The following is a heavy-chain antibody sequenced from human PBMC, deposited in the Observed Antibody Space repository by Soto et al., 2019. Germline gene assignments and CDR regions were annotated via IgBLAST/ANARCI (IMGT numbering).Heavy chain of an antibody. CDR3: ASIATTGPLGDPDYYYYYMDV. CDR1: GGSISSGGYY. J-gene: IGHJ6*03. D-gene: IGHD4-4*01. Sequence: SETLSLTCTVSGGSISSGGYYWSWIRQHPGKGLEWIGYIYYSGSTYYNPSLKSRVTISVDTSKNQFSLKLSSVTAADTAVYYCASIATTGPLGDPDYYYYYMDVWGKGTTVTVSS. CDR2: IYYSGST. V-gene: IGHV4-31*03.